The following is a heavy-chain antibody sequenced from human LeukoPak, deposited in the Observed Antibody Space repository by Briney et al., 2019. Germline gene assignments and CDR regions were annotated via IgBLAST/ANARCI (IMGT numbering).Heavy chain of an antibody. Sequence: ASVKVSCKASGYTFTSYYMHWVRQAPGQGLEWMGIINPSGGSTSYAQKFQGRGTMTRDTSTSTVYLELSSLRSEDTAVYYCARDRITMVRGVIRLDWFDPWGQGTLVTVSS. D-gene: IGHD3-10*01. J-gene: IGHJ5*02. CDR2: INPSGGST. V-gene: IGHV1-46*01. CDR1: GYTFTSYY. CDR3: ARDRITMVRGVIRLDWFDP.